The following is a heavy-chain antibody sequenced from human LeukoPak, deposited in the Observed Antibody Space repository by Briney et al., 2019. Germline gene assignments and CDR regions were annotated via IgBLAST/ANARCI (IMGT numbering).Heavy chain of an antibody. CDR1: GGSFSGYY. CDR3: ARDRPHRGHI. D-gene: IGHD3-16*01. V-gene: IGHV4-34*01. Sequence: PSETLSLTCAVYGGSFSGYYWSWIRQPPGKGLEWIGEINHSGSTNYNPSLKSRVTISVDTSKNQFSLKLSSVTAADTAVYYCARDRPHRGHIWGQGTMVTVSS. J-gene: IGHJ3*02. CDR2: INHSGST.